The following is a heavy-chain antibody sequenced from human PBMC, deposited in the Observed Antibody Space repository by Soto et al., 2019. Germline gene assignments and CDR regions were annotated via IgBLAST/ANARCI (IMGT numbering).Heavy chain of an antibody. J-gene: IGHJ6*02. D-gene: IGHD3-10*01. CDR2: IIPIFGTA. CDR3: ARTRSWYGNYYYGMDV. CDR1: GGTFSSYA. V-gene: IGHV1-69*13. Sequence: SVKVSCKASGGTFSSYAISWVRQAPGQGLEWMGGIIPIFGTANYAQKFQGRVTITADESTSTAYMELSSLRSEDTAVYYCARTRSWYGNYYYGMDVWGQGTTVTVSS.